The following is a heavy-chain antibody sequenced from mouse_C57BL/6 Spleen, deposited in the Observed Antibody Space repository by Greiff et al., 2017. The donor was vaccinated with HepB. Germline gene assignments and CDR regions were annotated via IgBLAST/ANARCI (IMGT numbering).Heavy chain of an antibody. D-gene: IGHD2-1*01. Sequence: QVQLQQPGAELVRPGSSVKLSCKASGYTFTSYWMHWVKQRPIQGLEWIGNIDPSDSETHYNQKFKDKATLTVDKSSSTAYMQLSSLTSEDSAVYYCARGKGNPYAMDYGGQGTSVTGSS. CDR3: ARGKGNPYAMDY. CDR1: GYTFTSYW. CDR2: IDPSDSET. J-gene: IGHJ4*01. V-gene: IGHV1-52*01.